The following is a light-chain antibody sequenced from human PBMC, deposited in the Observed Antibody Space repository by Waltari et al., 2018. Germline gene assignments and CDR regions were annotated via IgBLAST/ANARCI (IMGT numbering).Light chain of an antibody. CDR1: QIVPTN. Sequence: EIVMTQSPDTLSVAPGERVTLSCRASQIVPTNLAWYQQQPGQPPRLLIYVASTRATGVPARCSGRGSGKEFTLTSSSLESEDFAVYYCQPYSNRPYTFGQGTKLEIK. CDR2: VAS. J-gene: IGKJ2*01. V-gene: IGKV3-15*01. CDR3: QPYSNRPYT.